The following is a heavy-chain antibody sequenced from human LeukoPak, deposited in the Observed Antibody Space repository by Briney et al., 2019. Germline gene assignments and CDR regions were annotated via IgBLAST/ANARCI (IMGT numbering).Heavy chain of an antibody. Sequence: GGSLRLSCAASGFTFSSYSMNWVRQAPGKGLEWVSSISSSSGYIYYADSVKGRFTISRDNAKNSLYLQMNSLRAEDTAVYYCARDPPTYYYDSSGCYFDYWGQGTLVTVSS. D-gene: IGHD3-22*01. CDR3: ARDPPTYYYDSSGCYFDY. J-gene: IGHJ4*02. V-gene: IGHV3-21*01. CDR1: GFTFSSYS. CDR2: ISSSSGYI.